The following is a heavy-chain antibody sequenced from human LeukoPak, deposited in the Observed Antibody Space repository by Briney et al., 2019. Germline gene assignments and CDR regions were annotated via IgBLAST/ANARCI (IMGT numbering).Heavy chain of an antibody. J-gene: IGHJ4*02. V-gene: IGHV1-69*01. CDR3: ARDRVAVAGTGSSYYFDY. CDR1: GGXFSSYA. Sequence: SVKVSCKASGGXFSSYAISWVRQAPGQGLEWMGGIIPIFGTANYAQKFQGRVTITADESTSTAYMELSSLRSEDTAVYYCARDRVAVAGTGSSYYFDYWGQGTLVTVSS. CDR2: IIPIFGTA. D-gene: IGHD6-19*01.